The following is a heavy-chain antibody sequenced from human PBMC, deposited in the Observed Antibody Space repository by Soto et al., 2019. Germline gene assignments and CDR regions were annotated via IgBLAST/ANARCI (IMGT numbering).Heavy chain of an antibody. Sequence: QITLKESGPPLVKPTQTLTLTCTFSGFSLSTSGVAVGWIRQPPGKALEWLALIYWDDDKRYSPSLKNRLTIXRXXSENQVVLTMTTMDPVDTATYYCAHRQTDNGDFDYWGQGTLVTVSS. J-gene: IGHJ4*02. CDR3: AHRQTDNGDFDY. CDR2: IYWDDDK. D-gene: IGHD2-21*02. V-gene: IGHV2-5*02. CDR1: GFSLSTSGVA.